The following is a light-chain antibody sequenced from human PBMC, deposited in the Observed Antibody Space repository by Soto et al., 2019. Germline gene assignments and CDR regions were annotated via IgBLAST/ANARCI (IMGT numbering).Light chain of an antibody. Sequence: DIQMTQSPSTLSASVGDRVIITCRASQSISNWLAWYQQKPGKAPNLLIYKASSLKSGVPSRFSGSGSGTEFTLTISSLQPDDVATYYCQQYSDHWTFGQGTKWIS. CDR1: QSISNW. J-gene: IGKJ1*01. CDR3: QQYSDHWT. CDR2: KAS. V-gene: IGKV1-5*03.